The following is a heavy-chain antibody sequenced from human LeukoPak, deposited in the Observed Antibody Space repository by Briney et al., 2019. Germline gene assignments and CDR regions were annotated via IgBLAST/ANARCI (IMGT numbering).Heavy chain of an antibody. CDR3: ARVGTMAGIGWGDLDY. CDR2: INPNSGET. D-gene: IGHD6-19*01. Sequence: ASVKVSCKASGYTFSDYYIYWVRQAPGQGLQWRGWINPNSGETNYAQTFQGRVTMTRDTSISTAFMELSGLRSGDTAVDYCARVGTMAGIGWGDLDYWGQGTLVTVSS. V-gene: IGHV1-2*02. CDR1: GYTFSDYY. J-gene: IGHJ4*02.